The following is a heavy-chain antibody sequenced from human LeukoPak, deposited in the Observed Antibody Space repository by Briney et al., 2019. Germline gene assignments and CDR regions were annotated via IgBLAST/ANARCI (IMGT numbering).Heavy chain of an antibody. V-gene: IGHV3-7*01. CDR1: GFKFTSYG. Sequence: PGGSLRLSCAASGFKFTSYGMHWVRQAPGKGLEWVANIKQDGSEKYYVDSVKGRFTISRDNAKNSLYLQMESLRAEDTAVYYCARGKTSQNIVTRKTYNWFDPWGQGTLVTVSS. D-gene: IGHD2/OR15-2a*01. CDR2: IKQDGSEK. J-gene: IGHJ5*02. CDR3: ARGKTSQNIVTRKTYNWFDP.